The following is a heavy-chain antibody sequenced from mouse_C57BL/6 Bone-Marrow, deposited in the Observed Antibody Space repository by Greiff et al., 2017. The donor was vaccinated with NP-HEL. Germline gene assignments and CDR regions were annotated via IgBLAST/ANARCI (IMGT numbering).Heavy chain of an antibody. CDR2: IYPGGGYT. Sequence: VQLQQSGAELVRPGTSVKMSCKASGYTFTNYWIGWAKQRPGHGLEWIGDIYPGGGYTNYNEKFKGKATLTADKSSSTAYMQFSSLTSEDSAIYYCAISNYGYAMDYWGQGTSVTVSS. D-gene: IGHD2-5*01. V-gene: IGHV1-63*01. CDR3: AISNYGYAMDY. J-gene: IGHJ4*01. CDR1: GYTFTNYW.